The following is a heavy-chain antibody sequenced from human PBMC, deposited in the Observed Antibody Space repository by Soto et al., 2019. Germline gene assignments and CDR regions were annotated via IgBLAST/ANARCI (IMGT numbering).Heavy chain of an antibody. J-gene: IGHJ4*02. CDR1: GFPFGIYT. CDR2: ISSGGTYI. D-gene: IGHD3-10*01. Sequence: GGSLRLSCETSGFPFGIYTMNWVRQAPGKGLEWVSSISSGGTYIDYADSVEGRFAISRDDAKNSVFLEMTSLRVDDTAVYYCAREGNYHEFWGQGTLVTVSS. CDR3: AREGNYHEF. V-gene: IGHV3-21*01.